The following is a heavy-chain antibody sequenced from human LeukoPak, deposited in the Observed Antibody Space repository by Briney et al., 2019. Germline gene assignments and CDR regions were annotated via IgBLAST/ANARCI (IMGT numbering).Heavy chain of an antibody. Sequence: ASVKVSCKASGYTVTGYYMHWVRQARGQGLEWMGWINPNSGGTNYAQKFQGRVTMTRDTSISTAYTELSRLRSDDTAAYYCARDSPDGYCSSTRCLPSYGMDVWGQGTTFTVSS. CDR2: INPNSGGT. CDR1: GYTVTGYY. D-gene: IGHD2-2*03. J-gene: IGHJ6*02. V-gene: IGHV1-2*02. CDR3: ARDSPDGYCSSTRCLPSYGMDV.